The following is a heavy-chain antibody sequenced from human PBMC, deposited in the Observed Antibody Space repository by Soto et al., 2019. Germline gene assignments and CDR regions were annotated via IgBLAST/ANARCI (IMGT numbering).Heavy chain of an antibody. Sequence: ASVKVSCKGSGYTFTSYAMHWVRQAPGQGLEWMGWINAGNGNTKYSQKFQGRVTITRDTSASTAYMELSSLRSEDTAVYYCAREGGSSSWYSSYYGMDVWGQGTTVTVSS. V-gene: IGHV1-3*01. CDR2: INAGNGNT. CDR1: GYTFTSYA. D-gene: IGHD6-13*01. CDR3: AREGGSSSWYSSYYGMDV. J-gene: IGHJ6*02.